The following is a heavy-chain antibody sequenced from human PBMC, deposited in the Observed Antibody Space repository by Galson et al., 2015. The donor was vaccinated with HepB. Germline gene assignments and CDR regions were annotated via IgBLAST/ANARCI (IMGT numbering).Heavy chain of an antibody. D-gene: IGHD2-2*01. CDR3: ARTTDIVVVPAAYDAFDI. V-gene: IGHV4-31*03. CDR1: GGSISSGGYY. CDR2: IYYSGST. J-gene: IGHJ3*02. Sequence: TLSLTCTVSGGSISSGGYYWSWIRQHPGKGLEWIGYIYYSGSTYYNPSLKSRVTISVDTSKNQFSLKLSSVTAADTAVYYCARTTDIVVVPAAYDAFDIWGQGTMVTVSS.